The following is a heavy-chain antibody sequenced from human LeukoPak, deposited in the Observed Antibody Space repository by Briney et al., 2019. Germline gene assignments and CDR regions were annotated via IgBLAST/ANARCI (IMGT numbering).Heavy chain of an antibody. CDR3: ARPASGGDAFDI. J-gene: IGHJ3*02. V-gene: IGHV3-53*05. D-gene: IGHD2-15*01. CDR2: IYSGGST. CDR1: GFTVSSTY. Sequence: GGSLRLSCAASGFTVSSTYMSWVRQAPGKGLEWVSIIYSGGSTYYADSVKGRFTISGDNSKNTLYLQMNSLRVEDTAVYYCARPASGGDAFDIWGQGTMVTVSS.